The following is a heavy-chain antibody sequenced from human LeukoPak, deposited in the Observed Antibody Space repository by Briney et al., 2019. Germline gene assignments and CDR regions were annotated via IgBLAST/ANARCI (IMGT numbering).Heavy chain of an antibody. CDR3: ARDVYDFWSGYYD. CDR2: IYTSGST. CDR1: GGSISSGAYY. D-gene: IGHD3-3*01. J-gene: IGHJ4*02. V-gene: IGHV4-61*02. Sequence: SQTLSLTCTVSGGSISSGAYYYNWIRQPAGKGLEWIGRIYTSGSTNYNPSLKSRLTISVDTSKNQFSLKLSSATAGDTAVDYCARDVYDFWSGYYDWGPGTLVTVSS.